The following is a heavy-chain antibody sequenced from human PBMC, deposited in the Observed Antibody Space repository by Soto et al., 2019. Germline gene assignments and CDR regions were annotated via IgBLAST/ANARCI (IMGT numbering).Heavy chain of an antibody. D-gene: IGHD3-16*02. V-gene: IGHV4-30-4*01. J-gene: IGHJ5*02. CDR2: IYYSGST. CDR3: ARVIMITFGGVIVSGSWFDP. CDR1: GGSISSGDYY. Sequence: PSETLSLTCTVSGGSISSGDYYWSWIRQPPGKGLEWIGYIYYSGSTYYNPSLKSRVTISVDTSKNQFSLKLSSVTAADTAVYYCARVIMITFGGVIVSGSWFDPWRQGTLVTVSS.